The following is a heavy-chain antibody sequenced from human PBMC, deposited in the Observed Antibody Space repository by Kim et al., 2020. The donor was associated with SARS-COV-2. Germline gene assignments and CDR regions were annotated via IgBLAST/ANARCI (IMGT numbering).Heavy chain of an antibody. J-gene: IGHJ4*02. V-gene: IGHV3-30*04. D-gene: IGHD4-17*01. CDR2: ISYDGSNK. Sequence: GGSLRLSCAASGFTFSSYAMHWVRQAPGKGLEWVAVISYDGSNKYYADSVKGRFTISRDNSKNTLYLQMNSLRAEDTAVYYCARFPAMTTVTTVEDFDYWGQGTLVTVSS. CDR1: GFTFSSYA. CDR3: ARFPAMTTVTTVEDFDY.